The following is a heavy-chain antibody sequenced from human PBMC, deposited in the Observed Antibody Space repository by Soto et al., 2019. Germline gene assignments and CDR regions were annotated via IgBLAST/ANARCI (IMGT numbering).Heavy chain of an antibody. Sequence: EVQLAESGGGMVQPGGSLRLSCVASGFTFSSYDMHWVRQAPGKGLEYVSSISSNGGTTYYGNSVKGRFTISRDNSKNTLYLQMDSLRAEVMAVYYCVRRVSGNYDYWGXGTLVTVSS. CDR1: GFTFSSYD. D-gene: IGHD1-7*01. J-gene: IGHJ4*02. V-gene: IGHV3-64*01. CDR2: ISSNGGTT. CDR3: VRRVSGNYDY.